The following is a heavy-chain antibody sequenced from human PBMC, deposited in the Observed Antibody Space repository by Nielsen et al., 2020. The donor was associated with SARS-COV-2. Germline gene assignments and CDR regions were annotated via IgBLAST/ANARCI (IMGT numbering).Heavy chain of an antibody. CDR3: AKGGSSWYGGVFDP. CDR2: ISSSSSTI. CDR1: GFTFSSYS. J-gene: IGHJ5*02. Sequence: GGSLRLSCAASGFTFSSYSMNWVRQAPGKGLEWVSYISSSSSTIYYADSVKGRFTISRDNAKNSLYLQMNSLRDEDTAVYYCAKGGSSWYGGVFDPWGQGTLVTVSS. D-gene: IGHD6-13*01. V-gene: IGHV3-48*02.